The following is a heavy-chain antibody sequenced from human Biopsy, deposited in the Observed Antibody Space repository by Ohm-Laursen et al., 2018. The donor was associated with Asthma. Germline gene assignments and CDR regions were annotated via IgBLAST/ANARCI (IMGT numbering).Heavy chain of an antibody. CDR2: IWYDGINK. CDR3: ARDFGNRYSETHLEY. D-gene: IGHD3-10*01. V-gene: IGHV3-33*01. Sequence: SLRLSCTAPGFSFSSYATHWVRQAPGKGLEWLALIWYDGINKFYADSVKGRITVSRDQSKSTLYLQINSLRADDTAVYYCARDFGNRYSETHLEYWGQGTLVTVSS. J-gene: IGHJ4*02. CDR1: GFSFSSYA.